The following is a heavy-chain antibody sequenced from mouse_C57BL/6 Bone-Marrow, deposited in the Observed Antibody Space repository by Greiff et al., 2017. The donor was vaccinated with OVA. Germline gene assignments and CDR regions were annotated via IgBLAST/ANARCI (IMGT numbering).Heavy chain of an antibody. CDR2: INPGSGGT. Sequence: QVQLQQSGAELVRPGTSVKVSCKASGYAFTNYLIEWVKQRPGQGLEWIGVINPGSGGTNYNEKFKGKATLTADKSSSTAYMQLSSLTSEDSAVYFCARWDYYYGSSYEDFDVWGTGTTVTVSS. V-gene: IGHV1-54*01. D-gene: IGHD1-1*01. J-gene: IGHJ1*03. CDR3: ARWDYYYGSSYEDFDV. CDR1: GYAFTNYL.